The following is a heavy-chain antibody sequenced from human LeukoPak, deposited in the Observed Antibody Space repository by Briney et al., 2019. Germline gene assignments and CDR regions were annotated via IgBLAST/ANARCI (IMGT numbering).Heavy chain of an antibody. D-gene: IGHD6-13*01. Sequence: SETLSLTCTVSGGSISSYYWSWIRQPPGKGLEWIGYIYYSGSTNYNPSLKSRVTISVDTSKNQFSLKLSSVTAADTAVYYCASGSSSWTGYYYYMDVWGKGTTVTVSS. CDR3: ASGSSSWTGYYYYMDV. J-gene: IGHJ6*03. V-gene: IGHV4-59*01. CDR1: GGSISSYY. CDR2: IYYSGST.